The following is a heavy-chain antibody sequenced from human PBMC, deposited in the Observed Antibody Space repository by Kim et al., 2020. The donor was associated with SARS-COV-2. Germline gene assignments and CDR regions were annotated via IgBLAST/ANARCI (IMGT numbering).Heavy chain of an antibody. CDR3: ARASRARPGIAAAGTSWFDP. Sequence: ASVKVSCKASGYTFTGYYMHWVRQAPGQGLEWMGWINPNSGGTNYAQKFQGWVTMTRDTSISTAYMELSRLRSDDTAVYYCARASRARPGIAAAGTSWFDPWGQGTLVTVSS. V-gene: IGHV1-2*04. D-gene: IGHD6-13*01. CDR2: INPNSGGT. CDR1: GYTFTGYY. J-gene: IGHJ5*02.